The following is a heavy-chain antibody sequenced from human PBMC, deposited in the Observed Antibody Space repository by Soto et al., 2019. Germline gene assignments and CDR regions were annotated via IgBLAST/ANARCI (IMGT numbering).Heavy chain of an antibody. J-gene: IGHJ5*02. D-gene: IGHD6-13*01. Sequence: QLQLQESGSGPVKPSQTLSLTCAVSGGSISSGGYSWSWIRQPPGKGLEWIGYIYHSGSTYYNPSLKSRVTISVDRSKNQFSLKLSSVTAADTAVYYCARAIAADPSSNWFDPWGQGTLVTVSS. CDR3: ARAIAADPSSNWFDP. V-gene: IGHV4-30-2*01. CDR1: GGSISSGGYS. CDR2: IYHSGST.